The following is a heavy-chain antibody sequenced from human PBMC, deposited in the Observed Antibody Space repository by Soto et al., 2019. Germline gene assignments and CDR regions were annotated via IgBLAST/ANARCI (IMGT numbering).Heavy chain of an antibody. Sequence: GGSLRLSCAAFGFDFNKYAMTWVRQAPGKGLQWVSSITSNGDGTYYADSVKGRFTTSRDNSKNTLYLQMNSLRADDTAVFYCAKDSPSYTTSPFYFDSWSQGTLVTVSS. CDR3: AKDSPSYTTSPFYFDS. CDR1: GFDFNKYA. CDR2: ITSNGDGT. J-gene: IGHJ4*02. V-gene: IGHV3-23*01. D-gene: IGHD2-2*02.